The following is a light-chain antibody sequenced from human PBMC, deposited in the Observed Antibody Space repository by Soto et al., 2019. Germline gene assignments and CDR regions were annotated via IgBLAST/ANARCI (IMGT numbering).Light chain of an antibody. Sequence: QSVLTQPPSVSGAPGQRVTISCTGSNSKIGAGYDVHWYQQLPGTSPKLLIYGNSNRPSGVPDRFSGSKSGTSASLAITGLQAEDEADYYCQSYDSSLSGYGFGTGTKVTVL. CDR1: NSKIGAGYD. CDR2: GNS. V-gene: IGLV1-40*01. J-gene: IGLJ1*01. CDR3: QSYDSSLSGYG.